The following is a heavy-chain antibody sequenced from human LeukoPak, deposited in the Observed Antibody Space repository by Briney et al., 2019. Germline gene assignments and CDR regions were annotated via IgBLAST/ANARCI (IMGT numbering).Heavy chain of an antibody. CDR2: IYYSGST. D-gene: IGHD3-22*01. Sequence: SETLSLTCTVSGGSISSYYWSWIRQPPGKGLEWIGYIYYSGSTNYNPSLKSRVTISVDTSKNQFSLKLSSVTAADTAVYYCARAFSSRAYYYDSSGYYPFGYWGQGTLVTVSS. V-gene: IGHV4-59*01. J-gene: IGHJ4*02. CDR1: GGSISSYY. CDR3: ARAFSSRAYYYDSSGYYPFGY.